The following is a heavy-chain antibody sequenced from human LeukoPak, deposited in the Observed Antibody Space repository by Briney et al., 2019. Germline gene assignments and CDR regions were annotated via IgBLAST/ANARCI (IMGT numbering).Heavy chain of an antibody. D-gene: IGHD1-26*01. Sequence: GESLKISCKGSGYSFTTYWIGWVRQMSGKGLEWMGIIYPGDSDTRYSPSFEGHVTISADKSISTAYLQWSSLKASDTAMYYCARRPVGATTASYDYWGQGTLVTVSS. J-gene: IGHJ4*02. CDR2: IYPGDSDT. V-gene: IGHV5-51*01. CDR3: ARRPVGATTASYDY. CDR1: GYSFTTYW.